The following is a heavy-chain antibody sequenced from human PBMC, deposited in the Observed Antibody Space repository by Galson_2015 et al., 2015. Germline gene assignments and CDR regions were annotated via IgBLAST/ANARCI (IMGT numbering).Heavy chain of an antibody. Sequence: SLRLSCAASGFTFSSYGMRWVRQAPGKGLEWVAVIWYDGSNKYYADSVKGRFTISRDNSKNTLYLQMNSLRAEDTAVYYCARAEAAAATFDYWGQGTLVTVSS. CDR1: GFTFSSYG. D-gene: IGHD6-13*01. J-gene: IGHJ4*02. CDR3: ARAEAAAATFDY. CDR2: IWYDGSNK. V-gene: IGHV3-33*01.